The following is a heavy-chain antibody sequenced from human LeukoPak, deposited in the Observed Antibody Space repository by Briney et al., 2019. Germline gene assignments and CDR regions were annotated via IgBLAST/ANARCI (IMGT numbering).Heavy chain of an antibody. V-gene: IGHV3-30*18. CDR2: ISYDGSNK. CDR1: GFTFSSYG. D-gene: IGHD3-3*01. Sequence: GGSLRLSCAASGFTFSSYGMHWVRQAPGKGLEWVAVISYDGSNKYYADSVKGRFTISRDNSKNTLYPQMNSLRAEDTAVYYCAKDREWLGVLGYWGQGTLVTVSS. CDR3: AKDREWLGVLGY. J-gene: IGHJ4*02.